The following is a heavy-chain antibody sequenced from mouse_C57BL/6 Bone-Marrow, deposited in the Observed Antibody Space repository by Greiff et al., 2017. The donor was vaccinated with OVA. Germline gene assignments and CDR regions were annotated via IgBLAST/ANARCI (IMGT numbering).Heavy chain of an antibody. CDR3: ACNLRWYFDV. J-gene: IGHJ1*03. CDR1: GYTFTSYW. D-gene: IGHD2-1*01. V-gene: IGHV1-64*01. CDR2: IHPNSGST. Sequence: VQGVESGAELVKPGASVKLSCKASGYTFTSYWMHWVKQRPGQGLEWIGMIHPNSGSTNYNEKFKSKATLTVDKSSSTAYMQLSSLTSEDSAVYYCACNLRWYFDVWGTGTTVTVSS.